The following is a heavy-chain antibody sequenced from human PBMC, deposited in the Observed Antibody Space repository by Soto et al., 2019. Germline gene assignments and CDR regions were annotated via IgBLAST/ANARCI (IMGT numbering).Heavy chain of an antibody. CDR1: GFTFSNYA. D-gene: IGHD3-10*01. J-gene: IGHJ6*02. V-gene: IGHV3-23*01. CDR2: LDGAGGST. Sequence: QPGGSLRLSCLASGFTFSNYAMTWVRHLPPRGLEWVASLDGAGGSTYYADSVRGRFTISRDNSQNTLFLQMKRLTVDDTAIYYCAAPRDEYGSGVSWFTYGMDIWGQGTTVTVSS. CDR3: AAPRDEYGSGVSWFTYGMDI.